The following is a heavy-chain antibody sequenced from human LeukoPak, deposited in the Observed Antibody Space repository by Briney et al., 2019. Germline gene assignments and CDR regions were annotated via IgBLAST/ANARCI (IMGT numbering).Heavy chain of an antibody. CDR3: AADTHYYDRPPGAFDP. CDR1: GFTFSSYA. CDR2: ISGSGGST. D-gene: IGHD3-22*01. J-gene: IGHJ5*02. Sequence: GGSLRLSCAASGFTFSSYAMSWVRQAPGKGLEWVSAISGSGGSTYYADSVKGRFTISRDNSKNTLYLQMNSLRAEDTAVYYCAADTHYYDRPPGAFDPWGQGTLVTVSS. V-gene: IGHV3-23*01.